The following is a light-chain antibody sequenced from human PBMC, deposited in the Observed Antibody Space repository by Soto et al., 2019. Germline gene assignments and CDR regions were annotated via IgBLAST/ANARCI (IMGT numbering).Light chain of an antibody. CDR3: MQALQTPWT. V-gene: IGKV2-28*01. CDR1: QTLMSSNGNNY. Sequence: EIVMTQSPLSLPVTPGEPASISCRSSQTLMSSNGNNYLDWYLQKPGQSPQLLIHLGSNRASGGXHXXIVSGSDTDFKLKISRLEVEDVGVYYCMQALQTPWTFGQGTKVEIK. CDR2: LGS. J-gene: IGKJ1*01.